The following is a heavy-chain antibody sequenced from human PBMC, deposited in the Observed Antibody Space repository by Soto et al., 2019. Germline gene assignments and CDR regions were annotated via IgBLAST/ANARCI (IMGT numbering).Heavy chain of an antibody. Sequence: QVQMVESGGGVVQPGTSLRLSCVVTGLTFSGYGMHWVRQAPGKGLEWVADITYDGSSTYYADAVKGRFTVSRDNSKNILYRQMTSLRGDDTAMYYCAKYQMGRGWRTLDSWGQGTLVIVSS. CDR3: AKYQMGRGWRTLDS. CDR1: GLTFSGYG. V-gene: IGHV3-30*18. D-gene: IGHD3-10*01. J-gene: IGHJ4*02. CDR2: ITYDGSST.